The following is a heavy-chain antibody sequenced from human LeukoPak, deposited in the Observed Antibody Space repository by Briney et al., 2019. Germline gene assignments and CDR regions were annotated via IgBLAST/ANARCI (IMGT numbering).Heavy chain of an antibody. Sequence: GGSLRLSCAASGFTFSRYWMSWVRQAPGKGLEWVANIKQDGSEKYYVDSVRGRFTISRDNAKNSLYLQMNSLRAEDTAVYYCAKVLIWTYGSGNYYKGAFDIWGQGTMVTVSS. D-gene: IGHD3-10*01. CDR2: IKQDGSEK. V-gene: IGHV3-7*03. CDR1: GFTFSRYW. J-gene: IGHJ3*02. CDR3: AKVLIWTYGSGNYYKGAFDI.